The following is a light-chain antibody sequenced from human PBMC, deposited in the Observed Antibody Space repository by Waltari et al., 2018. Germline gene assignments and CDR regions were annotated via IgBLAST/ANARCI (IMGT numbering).Light chain of an antibody. CDR2: EGA. V-gene: IGLV2-23*01. CDR1: SSDVGSYNL. Sequence: QSALTQTASVSGSPGQSITISCTGTSSDVGSYNLVSWYQQHPGKVPKFMIYEGAERPSGLSQRFSGTKSVNTAALTISGLQAEDEAYYYCCSYAGSTAWVFGGGTKLTVV. CDR3: CSYAGSTAWV. J-gene: IGLJ3*02.